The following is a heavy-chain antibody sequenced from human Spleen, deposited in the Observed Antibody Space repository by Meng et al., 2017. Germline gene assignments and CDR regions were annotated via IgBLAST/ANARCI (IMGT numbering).Heavy chain of an antibody. J-gene: IGHJ4*02. Sequence: QVQLQESGPGLVRPSGTLSHSCVGSGGSISSGHWWQWVRQPPGKGLEWIGEIFHSGTAKYNPSLRSRVTISVDNSNNRFSLIMTSVTAADTAVYYCARVGASIAWLFDFDHWGQGVLVTVSS. V-gene: IGHV4-4*02. CDR2: IFHSGTA. CDR1: GGSISSGHW. D-gene: IGHD6-19*01. CDR3: ARVGASIAWLFDFDH.